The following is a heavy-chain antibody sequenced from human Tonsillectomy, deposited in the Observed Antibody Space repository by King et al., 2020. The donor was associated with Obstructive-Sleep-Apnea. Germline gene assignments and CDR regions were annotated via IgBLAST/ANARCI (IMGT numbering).Heavy chain of an antibody. Sequence: QLQESGPGLVKPSGTLSLTCAVSGGSISSSNWWSWVRQPPGKGLEWIGEIYHSGSTNYNPSLKSRVTISVDKCKNQFSLKLSSVTAADTAVYYCTRGGTSYLYYYGMDVWGQGPTVTVSS. V-gene: IGHV4-4*02. CDR1: GGSISSSNW. D-gene: IGHD2-2*01. CDR2: IYHSGST. J-gene: IGHJ6*02. CDR3: TRGGTSYLYYYGMDV.